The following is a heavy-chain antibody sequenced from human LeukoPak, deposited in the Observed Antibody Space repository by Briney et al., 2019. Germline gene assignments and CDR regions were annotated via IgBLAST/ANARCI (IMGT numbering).Heavy chain of an antibody. CDR1: GGAISSSSYH. CDR3: ARQEGSSTE. CDR2: IYYSGST. Sequence: PPETPSLTCTVSGGAISSSSYHCGWIRHPPGKGLEWIGCIYYSGSTYYNPSLKSRVTMSVDTSKNHFSLKLISVTTADTAVYYCARQEGSSTEWGQGTLVTVSS. J-gene: IGHJ4*02. D-gene: IGHD2-2*01. V-gene: IGHV4-39*01.